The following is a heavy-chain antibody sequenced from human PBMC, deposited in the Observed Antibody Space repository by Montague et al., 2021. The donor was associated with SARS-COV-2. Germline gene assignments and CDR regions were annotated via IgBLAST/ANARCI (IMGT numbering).Heavy chain of an antibody. CDR1: DGSLSSFY. CDR3: AREPDHYDFWNGYYRPWFDP. J-gene: IGHJ5*02. CDR2: INHGGST. Sequence: SETLSLTCAVSDGSLSSFYWNWVRQPPGKGLEWIGEINHGGSTYYNPSLKGRVTITVDTSKNQFSLKLSSVTAADTAVYYCAREPDHYDFWNGYYRPWFDPWGQGTLVTVSS. V-gene: IGHV4-34*01. D-gene: IGHD3-3*01.